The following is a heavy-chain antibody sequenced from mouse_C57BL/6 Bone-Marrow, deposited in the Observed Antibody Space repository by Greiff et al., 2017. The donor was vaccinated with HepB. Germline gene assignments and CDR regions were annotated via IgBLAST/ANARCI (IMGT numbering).Heavy chain of an antibody. CDR3: ARFGNLLLRYRDY. J-gene: IGHJ2*01. CDR1: GYTFPDYN. Sequence: EVQLQQSGPELVKPGASVKMSCKASGYTFPDYNMHWVKQSHGKSLEWIGYINPNNGGTSYNQKFKGKATLTVNKSSSTAYMELRSLTSEDSAVYYCARFGNLLLRYRDYWGQGTTLTVSS. D-gene: IGHD1-1*01. V-gene: IGHV1-22*01. CDR2: INPNNGGT.